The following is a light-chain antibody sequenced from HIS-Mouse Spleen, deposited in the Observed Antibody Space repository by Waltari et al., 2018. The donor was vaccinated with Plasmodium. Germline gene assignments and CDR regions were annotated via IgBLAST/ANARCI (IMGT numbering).Light chain of an antibody. V-gene: IGLV3-1*01. Sequence: SYELPQPPSVSVSPGQTASITCSGDKLGETYACWHQQTTGQSPVLVIYQDSKRPPGIPELFSGSNSGNTATLTISRAQAGDEADYYCQVWDSSTVVFGGGTKLTVL. J-gene: IGLJ2*01. CDR2: QDS. CDR1: KLGETY. CDR3: QVWDSSTVV.